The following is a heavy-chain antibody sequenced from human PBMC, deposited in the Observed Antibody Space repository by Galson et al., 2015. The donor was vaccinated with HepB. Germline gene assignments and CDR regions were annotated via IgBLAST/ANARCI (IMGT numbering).Heavy chain of an antibody. J-gene: IGHJ6*02. Sequence: SVKVSCKASGGTFSSYAISWVRQAPGQGLEWMGGIIPIFGTANYAQKFQGRVTITADKSTSTAYMELSSLRSEDTAVYYCARATIAAAGTAFYYYYGMDVWGQGTTVTVSS. CDR3: ARATIAAAGTAFYYYYGMDV. CDR2: IIPIFGTA. V-gene: IGHV1-69*06. D-gene: IGHD6-13*01. CDR1: GGTFSSYA.